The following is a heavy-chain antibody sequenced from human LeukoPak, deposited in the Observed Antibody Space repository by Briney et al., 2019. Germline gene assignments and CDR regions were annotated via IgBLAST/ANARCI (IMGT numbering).Heavy chain of an antibody. V-gene: IGHV4-34*01. Sequence: AETLSLTHALDGASVRGYYWSWIRHPPGKGLEWIGEINHSGSTNYNPSLQSRVTITVDTSKNQFSLKLSSVTAADTAVYYCARAPGYSSGWYVFPWGQGTLVTVSS. CDR2: INHSGST. CDR3: ARAPGYSSGWYVFP. CDR1: GASVRGYY. D-gene: IGHD6-19*01. J-gene: IGHJ5*02.